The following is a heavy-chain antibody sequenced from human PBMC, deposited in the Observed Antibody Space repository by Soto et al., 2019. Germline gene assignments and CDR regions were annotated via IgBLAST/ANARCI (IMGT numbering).Heavy chain of an antibody. CDR1: WGSIVNGGYY. CDR3: ARSKLDTAMALAY. CDR2: IYCSGST. J-gene: IGHJ4*02. Sequence: PSEVLSVTWTGSWGSIVNGGYYWSWIRPHPGKGLEWIGYIYCSGSTYYNPSLKSRVTISVDTSKNQFSLKLSSVTAADTAVYYCARSKLDTAMALAYRGQGTPVTVSS. V-gene: IGHV4-31*02. D-gene: IGHD5-18*01.